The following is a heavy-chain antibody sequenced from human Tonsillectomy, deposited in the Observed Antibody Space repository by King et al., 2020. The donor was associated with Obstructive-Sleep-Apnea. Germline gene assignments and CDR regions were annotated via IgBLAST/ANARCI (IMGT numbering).Heavy chain of an antibody. V-gene: IGHV4-4*02. CDR3: ARACSGGSCYRHFDY. CDR1: GGSISSSNW. CDR2: IDHSGST. J-gene: IGHJ4*02. Sequence: VQLQESGPGLVKPSGTLSLTCAVSGGSISSSNWWSWVRQPPGKGLEWIGEIDHSGSTNYNPSLKSRVTISVDKSKNQFSLKLSSVTAADTAVYYCARACSGGSCYRHFDYWGQGTLVTVSS. D-gene: IGHD2-15*01.